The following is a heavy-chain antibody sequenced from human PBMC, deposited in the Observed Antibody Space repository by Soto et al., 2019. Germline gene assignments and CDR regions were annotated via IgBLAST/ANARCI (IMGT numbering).Heavy chain of an antibody. CDR2: TTNKANGYTT. CDR1: GFTLSDHH. J-gene: IGHJ4*02. V-gene: IGHV3-72*01. CDR3: ARDGRSYGGYFDY. Sequence: ELQVVESGGGLVQPGGSLRLSCAASGFTLSDHHMDWVRQVPGKGLEWVGRTTNKANGYTTQYAASVQGRFTISRDDSNHSLYVQMNSLKTEDTALYYCARDGRSYGGYFDYWGQGSLVTVSP. D-gene: IGHD1-26*01.